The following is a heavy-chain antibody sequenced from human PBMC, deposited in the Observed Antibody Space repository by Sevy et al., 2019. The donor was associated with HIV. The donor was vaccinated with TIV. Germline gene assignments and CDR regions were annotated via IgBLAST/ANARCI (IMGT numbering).Heavy chain of an antibody. Sequence: ETLSLTCAVYGGCFSGYYWSWIHQPAGKGLEWIGEINHGGSTNYNPSLKSRVTISVDTSKNQFSLKLTSMTAADTALYYCARHCSSISCSHVFDIWGQGTMVTVSS. CDR2: INHGGST. J-gene: IGHJ3*02. CDR1: GGCFSGYY. D-gene: IGHD2-2*01. CDR3: ARHCSSISCSHVFDI. V-gene: IGHV4-34*01.